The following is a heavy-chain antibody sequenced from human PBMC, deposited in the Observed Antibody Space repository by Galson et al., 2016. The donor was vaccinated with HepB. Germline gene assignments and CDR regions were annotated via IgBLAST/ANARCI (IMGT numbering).Heavy chain of an antibody. V-gene: IGHV1-58*01. Sequence: SVKVSCKASGLTFTSSAVQWVRQARGQRLEWIGWIVVGSGKTNYAQNFQERVTITRDMSTTTAYMELSGLRSEDTAVYYCTRGVTGTTLIEYWGQGTLVTVSS. CDR2: IVVGSGKT. D-gene: IGHD1-7*01. CDR1: GLTFTSSA. CDR3: TRGVTGTTLIEY. J-gene: IGHJ4*02.